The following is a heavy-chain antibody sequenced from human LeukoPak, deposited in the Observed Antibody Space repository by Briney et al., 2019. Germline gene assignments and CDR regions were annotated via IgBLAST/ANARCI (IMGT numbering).Heavy chain of an antibody. CDR3: AKLTSGWFEDF. J-gene: IGHJ4*02. CDR2: ISASDGST. D-gene: IGHD6-19*01. CDR1: GFTFSSYA. V-gene: IGHV3-23*01. Sequence: PWGSLRLSCAASGFTFSSYAMTWVRQAPGKGLEWVSAISASDGSTYYVDSVKGRFTISRDFSKNTLFLQMNSLRAEDTAAYYCAKLTSGWFEDFWGQGTLVTVSS.